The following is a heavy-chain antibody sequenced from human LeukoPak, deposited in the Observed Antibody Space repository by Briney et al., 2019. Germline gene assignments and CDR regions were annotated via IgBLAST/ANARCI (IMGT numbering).Heavy chain of an antibody. D-gene: IGHD3-10*01. J-gene: IGHJ4*02. CDR1: GYTFTSNY. V-gene: IGHV1-46*01. CDR2: ISPSGGST. CDR3: ARGLWLGGN. Sequence: ASVKVSCKAFGYTFTSNYMHWVRQAPGQGPEWMGVISPSGGSTTYAQKFQGRVTMTRNTSISTAYMELSSLRSEDTAVYYCARGLWLGGNWGQGTLVTVSS.